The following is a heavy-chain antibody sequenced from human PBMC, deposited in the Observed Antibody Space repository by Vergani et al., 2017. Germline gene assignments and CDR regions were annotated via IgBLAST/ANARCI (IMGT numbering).Heavy chain of an antibody. CDR1: GYTFTDHY. Sequence: EVQLVQSGAEVKKPGATMKISCKVSGYTFTDHYMHWVKQAPGKGLEWMGLVDPEDGETIYAEKFKGRVTITADESTSTAYMELSSLRSEDTAMYYCAREIIVGATYSEGYFDYWGQGTLVTVSS. D-gene: IGHD1-26*01. V-gene: IGHV1-69-2*01. CDR2: VDPEDGET. J-gene: IGHJ4*02. CDR3: AREIIVGATYSEGYFDY.